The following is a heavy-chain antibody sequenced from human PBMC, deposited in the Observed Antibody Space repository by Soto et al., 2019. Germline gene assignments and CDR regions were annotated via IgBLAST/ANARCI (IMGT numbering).Heavy chain of an antibody. Sequence: PGESLKISFKGSGYRFTSYWISLVRQIPGKGLEWMGRIDPSDSYTNYSPSFQGHVTISADKSISTAYMQWSSLKASDTAMYYCARRQLVSYYYGMDVWGQGTTVTVSS. D-gene: IGHD6-6*01. CDR3: ARRQLVSYYYGMDV. CDR1: GYRFTSYW. V-gene: IGHV5-10-1*01. CDR2: IDPSDSYT. J-gene: IGHJ6*02.